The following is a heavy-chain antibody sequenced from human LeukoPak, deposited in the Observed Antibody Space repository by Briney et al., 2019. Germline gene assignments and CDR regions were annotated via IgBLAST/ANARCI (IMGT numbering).Heavy chain of an antibody. CDR2: ISPSGTDI. J-gene: IGHJ3*01. Sequence: GGSLRLSCAVSGFTFTDTYMTWIRQAPGKGLESLSYISPSGTDISYADSVKGRFTISRDNAKNSLYLQMNSLRAEDTAVYYCVKRLTLGDLSIKGAFALWGQGTMVTVAS. CDR1: GFTFTDTY. CDR3: VKRLTLGDLSIKGAFAL. V-gene: IGHV3-11*01. D-gene: IGHD3-16*02.